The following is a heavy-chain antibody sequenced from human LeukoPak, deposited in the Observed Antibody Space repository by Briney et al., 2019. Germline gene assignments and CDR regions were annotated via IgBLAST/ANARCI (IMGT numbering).Heavy chain of an antibody. Sequence: ASVKVSCKASGGTFSSYAISWVRQAPGQGLEWMGRIIPILGIANYAQKFQGRVTITADKSTSTAYMELSSLRSEDTAVYYCAREVLSGSGSYDYWGQGTLVTVSS. D-gene: IGHD3-10*01. CDR2: IIPILGIA. V-gene: IGHV1-69*04. CDR1: GGTFSSYA. CDR3: AREVLSGSGSYDY. J-gene: IGHJ4*02.